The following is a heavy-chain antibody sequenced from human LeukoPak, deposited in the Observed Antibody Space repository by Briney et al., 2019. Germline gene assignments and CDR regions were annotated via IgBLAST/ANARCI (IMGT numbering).Heavy chain of an antibody. D-gene: IGHD6-13*01. Sequence: ASVKVSCKASGYTFTGYYMHWVRQAPGQGLEWMGWINPNSGGTNYAQKFQGRVTMTRDTSISTAYMELSRLRSDDTAVYYCARDSGAAGSEGFDYWGQGTLVTVSS. J-gene: IGHJ4*02. V-gene: IGHV1-2*02. CDR1: GYTFTGYY. CDR3: ARDSGAAGSEGFDY. CDR2: INPNSGGT.